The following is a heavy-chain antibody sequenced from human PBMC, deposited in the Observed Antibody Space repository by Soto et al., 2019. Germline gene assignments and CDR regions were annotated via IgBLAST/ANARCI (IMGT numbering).Heavy chain of an antibody. J-gene: IGHJ4*02. Sequence: QVQLQESGPGLVKPSETLTLTCAVSGASISTGKGWSWVRQPPGKVLEWIGEISHSVSANYNPALRSRVTIEVDKSKNQFSLKLSVTAADTAMYYCTRDGDYGYSLAYWGQGTLVTVSS. V-gene: IGHV4-4*02. CDR3: TRDGDYGYSLAY. D-gene: IGHD5-18*01. CDR1: GASISTGKG. CDR2: ISHSVSA.